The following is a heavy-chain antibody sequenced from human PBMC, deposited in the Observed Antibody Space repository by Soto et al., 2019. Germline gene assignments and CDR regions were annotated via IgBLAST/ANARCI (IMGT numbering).Heavy chain of an antibody. CDR3: AKGEGHILVVSVDY. D-gene: IGHD2-21*02. J-gene: IGHJ4*02. CDR2: ASGSGGDT. Sequence: EVQLLESGGGLVQPGGSLRLSCAASGFTFSSYAMSWVRQAPGKGLEWVSGASGSGGDTYYADSVKDRFTISRDNSKNTLYLQMNSLRAEDTAVYYCAKGEGHILVVSVDYWGQGTLVTVSS. V-gene: IGHV3-23*01. CDR1: GFTFSSYA.